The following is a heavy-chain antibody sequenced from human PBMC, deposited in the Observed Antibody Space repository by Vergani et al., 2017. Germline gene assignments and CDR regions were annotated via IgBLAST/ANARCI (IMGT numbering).Heavy chain of an antibody. CDR2: IIPILGIA. V-gene: IGHV1-69*02. CDR3: ARVSRSSSWYWVDY. CDR1: VGTFSSYT. Sequence: QVQLVQSGAEVKKPGSSVKVSCKASVGTFSSYTISWVRQAPGQGLEWMGRIIPILGIANYAQKFQGRVTITADKSTSTAYMELSSLRSEDTAVYYCARVSRSSSWYWVDYWGQGTLVTVSS. D-gene: IGHD6-13*01. J-gene: IGHJ4*02.